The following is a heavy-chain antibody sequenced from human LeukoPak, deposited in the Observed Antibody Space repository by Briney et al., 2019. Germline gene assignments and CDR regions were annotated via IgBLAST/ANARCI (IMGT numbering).Heavy chain of an antibody. V-gene: IGHV4-38-2*02. CDR3: ARDSMGAFDY. CDR2: IYHSGST. CDR1: GYSICSGYY. D-gene: IGHD1-26*01. Sequence: SETLSLTCTVSGYSICSGYYWGWIRQPPGKGLEWIGSIYHSGSTYYNPSLKSRVTISVDTSKNQFSLKLSSVTAADTAVYYCARDSMGAFDYWGQGTLVTVSS. J-gene: IGHJ4*02.